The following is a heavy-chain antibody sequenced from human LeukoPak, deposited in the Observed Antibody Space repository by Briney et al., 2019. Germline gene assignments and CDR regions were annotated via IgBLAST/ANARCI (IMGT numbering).Heavy chain of an antibody. CDR3: ASRGNIAVAGLVAY. J-gene: IGHJ4*02. CDR2: ISSSSSYI. V-gene: IGHV3-21*01. D-gene: IGHD6-19*01. CDR1: GFTFSSYS. Sequence: PGGSLRLSCAASGFTFSSYSMNWVRQAPGKGLEWVSSISSSSSYIYYADSVKGRFSTSRDNAKNSLYLQMNSLRAEDTAMYYCASRGNIAVAGLVAYWGQGTLVTVSS.